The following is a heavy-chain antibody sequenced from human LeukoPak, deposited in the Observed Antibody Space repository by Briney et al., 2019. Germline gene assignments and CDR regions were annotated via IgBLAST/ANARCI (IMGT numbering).Heavy chain of an antibody. CDR2: ILYDERYK. J-gene: IGHJ4*02. CDR3: AREGHCRGGSCFPIRN. Sequence: PGGSLRLSCAASGFTFSSYGMHWVRQAPGKGLEWVAVILYDERYKYYADSVKGRFTISRDNSKNTVYLQMNSLRPEDTAVYYCAREGHCRGGSCFPIRNWGQGTLVTVSS. D-gene: IGHD2-15*01. V-gene: IGHV3-30*03. CDR1: GFTFSSYG.